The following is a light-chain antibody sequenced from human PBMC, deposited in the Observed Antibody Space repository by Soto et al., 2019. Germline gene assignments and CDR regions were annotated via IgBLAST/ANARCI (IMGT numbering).Light chain of an antibody. V-gene: IGKV1-39*01. CDR1: QSISSY. J-gene: IGKJ1*01. CDR3: QQSYSTPPWT. Sequence: DIQMTQSPSSLSASVGDRVTITCRARQSISSYLNWYQQKPGKAPKLLIYAASSLQSGVPSRFSGSGSGTDFTLTISSLQPEDFATYYGQQSYSTPPWTFGQGTKVEIK. CDR2: AAS.